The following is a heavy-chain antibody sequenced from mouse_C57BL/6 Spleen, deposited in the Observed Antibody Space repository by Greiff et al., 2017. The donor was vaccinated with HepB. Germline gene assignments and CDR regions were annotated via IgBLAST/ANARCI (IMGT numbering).Heavy chain of an antibody. J-gene: IGHJ1*03. V-gene: IGHV14-4*01. CDR2: IDPENGDT. CDR3: TRGYGSPWYFDV. CDR1: GFNIKDDY. Sequence: DVKLVESGAELVRPGASVKLSCTASGFNIKDDYMHWVKQRPEQGLEWIGWIDPENGDTEYASKFQGKATITADTSSNTAYLQLSSLTSEDTAVYYCTRGYGSPWYFDVWGTGTTVTVSS. D-gene: IGHD1-1*01.